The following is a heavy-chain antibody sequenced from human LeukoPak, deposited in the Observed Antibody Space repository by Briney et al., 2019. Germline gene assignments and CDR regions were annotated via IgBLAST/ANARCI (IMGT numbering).Heavy chain of an antibody. J-gene: IGHJ6*02. D-gene: IGHD1-14*01. CDR2: ISSSSSTI. CDR1: GFTFSSYS. Sequence: PGGSLRLSCAASGFTFSSYSMNWVRQAPGKGLEWVSYISSSSSTIYYADSVKGRFTISRDNSKNTLYLQMNSLRAEDTAVYYCASLNPPTRYYYYYGMDVWGQGTTVTVSS. CDR3: ASLNPPTRYYYYYGMDV. V-gene: IGHV3-48*01.